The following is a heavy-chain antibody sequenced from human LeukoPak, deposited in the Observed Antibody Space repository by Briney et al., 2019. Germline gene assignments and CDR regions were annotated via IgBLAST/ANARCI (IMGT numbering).Heavy chain of an antibody. Sequence: QPGRPLRLSCAASGFTFSSYGMHWVRQAPGKGLEWVAVISYDGSNKYYADSVKGRFTISRDNSKNTLYLQMNSLRAEDTAVYYCAKSCYEDYYYYGMDVWGQGTTVTVSS. CDR3: AKSCYEDYYYYGMDV. CDR1: GFTFSSYG. D-gene: IGHD3-3*01. J-gene: IGHJ6*02. V-gene: IGHV3-30*18. CDR2: ISYDGSNK.